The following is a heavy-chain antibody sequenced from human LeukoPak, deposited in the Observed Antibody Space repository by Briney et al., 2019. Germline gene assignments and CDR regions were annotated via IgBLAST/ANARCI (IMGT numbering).Heavy chain of an antibody. J-gene: IGHJ4*02. CDR2: IYYSGST. Sequence: SETLSLTCTVSGGSISSGGYYWSWIRQHPGKGLEWIGYIYYSGSTYYNPSLKSRVIIVVDTSKNQFSLRLSSVTAADTAVYYCARGVGGSGPYFDYWGQGTLVTVSS. V-gene: IGHV4-31*03. CDR3: ARGVGGSGPYFDY. D-gene: IGHD3-16*01. CDR1: GGSISSGGYY.